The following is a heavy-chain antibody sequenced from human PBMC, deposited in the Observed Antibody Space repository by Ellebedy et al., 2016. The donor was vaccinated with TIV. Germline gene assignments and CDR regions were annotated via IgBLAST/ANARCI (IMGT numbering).Heavy chain of an antibody. Sequence: MPSETLSLTCTVSGGSISSSSYYWGWIRQPPGKGLEWIGSIYYSGSTYYNPSLKSRVTISVDTSKNQFSLKLSSVTAADTAVYYCARQPTTVTKHKRAFDIWGQGTMVTVSS. CDR2: IYYSGST. J-gene: IGHJ3*02. CDR1: GGSISSSSYY. D-gene: IGHD4-17*01. V-gene: IGHV4-39*01. CDR3: ARQPTTVTKHKRAFDI.